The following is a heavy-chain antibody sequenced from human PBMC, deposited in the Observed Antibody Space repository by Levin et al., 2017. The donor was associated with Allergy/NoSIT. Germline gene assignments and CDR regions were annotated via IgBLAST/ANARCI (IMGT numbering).Heavy chain of an antibody. D-gene: IGHD3-10*01. CDR1: GFTFSHYG. J-gene: IGHJ1*01. CDR3: ARDRGTSATTFGYFQD. CDR2: IWYDGSDK. V-gene: IGHV3-33*01. Sequence: GESLKISCAASGFTFSHYGMNWVRQAPGKGLEWLAIIWYDGSDKYYADSVKGRFTISRDNSKNTLYLQMDSLRAEDTAVYYCARDRGTSATTFGYFQDWGQGTLVTVSS.